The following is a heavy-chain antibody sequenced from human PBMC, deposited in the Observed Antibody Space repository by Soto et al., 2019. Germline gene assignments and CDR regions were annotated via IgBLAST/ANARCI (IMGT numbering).Heavy chain of an antibody. D-gene: IGHD2-2*01. CDR1: GGSISSDY. Sequence: SDTLSLTCTVSGGSISSDYWSWIRQPPGKGLEWIGYIYYSGGTNYDPSLKSRVTISVDTSKNQFSLKLSSVTAADTAVYYCARGHCSSTSCYVGYYYYGMDVWGQGTTVTVSS. V-gene: IGHV4-59*01. CDR2: IYYSGGT. CDR3: ARGHCSSTSCYVGYYYYGMDV. J-gene: IGHJ6*02.